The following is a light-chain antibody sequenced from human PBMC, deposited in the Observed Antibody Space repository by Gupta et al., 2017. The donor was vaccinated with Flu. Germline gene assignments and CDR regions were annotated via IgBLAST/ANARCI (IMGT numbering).Light chain of an antibody. Sequence: QSVLTQPPSVSAAPGQKVTISCSGSSSNTGSNHVSWYQQLPGTAPNLLIYDNNNRPSGIPDRFSGSKSGTSATLAITGLQTGDEADYYCASWDNSLSAGVFGGGTKLTVL. CDR2: DNN. CDR1: SSNTGSNH. J-gene: IGLJ3*02. CDR3: ASWDNSLSAGV. V-gene: IGLV1-51*01.